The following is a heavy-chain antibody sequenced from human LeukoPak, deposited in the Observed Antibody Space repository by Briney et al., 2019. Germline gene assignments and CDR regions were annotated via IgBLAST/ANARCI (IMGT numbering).Heavy chain of an antibody. D-gene: IGHD1-26*01. CDR3: ASIRGVGATSYFDY. V-gene: IGHV1-69*05. J-gene: IGHJ4*02. Sequence: GSSVKVSCKASGGTFSSYAISWVRQAPGQGLEWMGRIIPIFGTANYAQKFQGRVTITTDESTSTAYMELSSLRSEDTAVYYCASIRGVGATSYFDYWGQGTLVTVSS. CDR2: IIPIFGTA. CDR1: GGTFSSYA.